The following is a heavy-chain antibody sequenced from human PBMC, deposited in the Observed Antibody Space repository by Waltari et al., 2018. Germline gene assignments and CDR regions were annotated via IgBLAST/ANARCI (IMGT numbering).Heavy chain of an antibody. D-gene: IGHD2-2*01. V-gene: IGHV4-38-2*01. CDR3: VRNGLGYCTSSTCYKNDD. CDR2: IYHGGDK. J-gene: IGHJ4*02. Sequence: QVQLQESGPGLVRPSETLSLTCAVSGYLINSGYYWGWVRQPPGKGLQWIGTIYHGGDKYYNPSLESRVTMSLDTSKNQFFLKLTSVTAEDTAIYYCVRNGLGYCTSSTCYKNDDWGQGALVTVSS. CDR1: GYLINSGYY.